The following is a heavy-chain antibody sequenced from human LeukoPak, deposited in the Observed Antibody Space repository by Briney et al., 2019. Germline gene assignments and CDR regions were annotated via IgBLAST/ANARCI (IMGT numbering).Heavy chain of an antibody. Sequence: GGSLRLSCAASGFTFSSYSMVWVRQAPGKGPEWVSYISDSSSTIYYADSVKGRFTISRDNSKNTLYLQMNSLRAEDTAVYYCANSRGLGILTYWGQGTLVTVSS. CDR2: ISDSSSTI. CDR1: GFTFSSYS. J-gene: IGHJ4*02. CDR3: ANSRGLGILTY. D-gene: IGHD3-16*01. V-gene: IGHV3-48*01.